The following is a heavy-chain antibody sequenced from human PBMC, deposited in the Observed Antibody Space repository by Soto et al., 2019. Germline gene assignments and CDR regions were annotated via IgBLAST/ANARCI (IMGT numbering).Heavy chain of an antibody. CDR1: GFTFSGSA. CDR2: IRSKANSYAT. CDR3: TRGLGGDFDY. Sequence: EVQLVESGGGLVQPGGSLKLSCAASGFTFSGSAMHWVRQASGKGLEWVGRIRSKANSYATAYAASVKGRFTISRDDSKNTAYLQMNSLKTEETAVYYCTRGLGGDFDYWGQGTLVTVSS. D-gene: IGHD1-26*01. V-gene: IGHV3-73*02. J-gene: IGHJ4*02.